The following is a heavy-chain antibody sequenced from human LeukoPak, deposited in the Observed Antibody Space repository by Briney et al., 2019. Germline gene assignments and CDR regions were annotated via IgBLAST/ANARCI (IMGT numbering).Heavy chain of an antibody. V-gene: IGHV4-30-2*01. CDR1: GGSISSGGYS. CDR2: IYHSGST. D-gene: IGHD4-17*01. J-gene: IGHJ5*02. Sequence: PSQTLSLTCAVSGGSISSGGYSWSWIRQPPGKGLEWIGYIYHSGSTYYNPSLKSRATISVDRSKNQFSLKLSSVTAADTAVYYCAREILTTVTEGRSGWFDPWGQGTLVTVSS. CDR3: AREILTTVTEGRSGWFDP.